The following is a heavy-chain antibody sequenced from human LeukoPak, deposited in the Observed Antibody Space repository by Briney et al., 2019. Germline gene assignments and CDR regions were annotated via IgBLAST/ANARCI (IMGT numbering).Heavy chain of an antibody. CDR1: GFTLSSYA. Sequence: GGSLRLSCAASGFTLSSYAMSWFRQAPGKGLEWVGFIRSKAYGGTTEYAASVKGRFTISRDDSKSIAYLQMNSLKTEDTAVYYCSLRPQSYDSSGYYYRYGVDYWGQGTLVTVSS. V-gene: IGHV3-49*03. J-gene: IGHJ4*02. CDR3: SLRPQSYDSSGYYYRYGVDY. D-gene: IGHD3-22*01. CDR2: IRSKAYGGTT.